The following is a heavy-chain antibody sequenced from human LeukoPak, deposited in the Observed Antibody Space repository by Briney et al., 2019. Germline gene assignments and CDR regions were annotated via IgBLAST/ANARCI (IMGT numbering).Heavy chain of an antibody. J-gene: IGHJ4*02. CDR1: GYSFTDHG. D-gene: IGHD6-19*01. V-gene: IGHV1-18*01. CDR2: ISGYKGLT. CDR3: AGGGLAVFDY. Sequence: ASVKVSCKASGYSFTDHGITWVRQAPGQGLEWMGWISGYKGLTKYAQKFQGRVTMTTDTSTTTVYMELRSLRPDDTAVYYCAGGGLAVFDYWGQGTLVTVSS.